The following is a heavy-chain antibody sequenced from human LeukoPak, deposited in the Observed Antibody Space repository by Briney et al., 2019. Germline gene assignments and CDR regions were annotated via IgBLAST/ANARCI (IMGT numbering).Heavy chain of an antibody. Sequence: PGGSLRLSCAASGLTFSSYEMNWVRQALGKGLEWVSYISSSGSSIYYADSVKGRFTISRDNAKKSLYLQMHSLRAEDTAVYYCARDSHKFDSSGYYPDAFDIWGQGTMVTVSS. V-gene: IGHV3-48*03. J-gene: IGHJ3*02. CDR2: ISSSGSSI. CDR1: GLTFSSYE. CDR3: ARDSHKFDSSGYYPDAFDI. D-gene: IGHD3-22*01.